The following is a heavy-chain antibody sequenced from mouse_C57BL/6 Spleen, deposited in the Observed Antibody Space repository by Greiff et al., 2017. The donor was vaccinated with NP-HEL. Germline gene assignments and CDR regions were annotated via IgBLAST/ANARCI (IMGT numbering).Heavy chain of an antibody. V-gene: IGHV1-26*01. CDR3: ARRALVVATRYFDV. J-gene: IGHJ1*03. CDR2: INPNNGGT. CDR1: GYTFTDYY. D-gene: IGHD1-1*01. Sequence: VQLQQSGPELVKPGASVKISCKASGYTFTDYYMNWVKQSHGKSLEWIGDINPNNGGTSYNQKFKGKATLTVDKSSSTAYMELRSLTSEDSAVYYCARRALVVATRYFDVWGTGTTVTVSS.